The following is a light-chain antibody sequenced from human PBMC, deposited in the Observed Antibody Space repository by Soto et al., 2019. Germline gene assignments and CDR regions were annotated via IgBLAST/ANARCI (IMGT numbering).Light chain of an antibody. Sequence: EIVLTQSPGTMSMSPGERTTLSCGASQSVSSNYLAWYKQKPGQAPRLLIYGASSRATGIPDRFSGSGSGTDFTLTISRLEPEDFAVYYCQQYDSSPKTFGQGTKVDIK. CDR1: QSVSSNY. J-gene: IGKJ1*01. CDR2: GAS. CDR3: QQYDSSPKT. V-gene: IGKV3-20*01.